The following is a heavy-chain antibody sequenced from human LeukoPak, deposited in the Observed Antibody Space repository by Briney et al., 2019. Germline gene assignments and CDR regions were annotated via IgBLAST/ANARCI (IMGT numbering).Heavy chain of an antibody. D-gene: IGHD3-22*01. Sequence: ASVTVSCTASGYTFIGYYMHWVRQAPGQGLEWMGWINPNSGGTNYAHKFQGRVNMTRDTSISTAYMELSRLRSDDTAVYYCARGGYYDSSGSTVNWGQGTLVSVSS. J-gene: IGHJ4*02. V-gene: IGHV1-2*02. CDR1: GYTFIGYY. CDR3: ARGGYYDSSGSTVN. CDR2: INPNSGGT.